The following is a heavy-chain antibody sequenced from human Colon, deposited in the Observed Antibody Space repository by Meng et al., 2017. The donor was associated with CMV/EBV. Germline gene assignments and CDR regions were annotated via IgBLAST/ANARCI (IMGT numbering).Heavy chain of an antibody. V-gene: IGHV3-30*02. D-gene: IGHD1-26*01. CDR3: AKDVGANFFYGLDV. J-gene: IGHJ6*02. CDR1: GFTFRSYG. CDR2: IRTDGSNQ. Sequence: GGSLRLSCAASGFTFRSYGMHWVRQAPGKGLEWVAFIRTDGSNQYYGDSVKGRFTVSRDSAKTALYLQMNSLRAEDTALYYCAKDVGANFFYGLDVWGQGTTVTVSS.